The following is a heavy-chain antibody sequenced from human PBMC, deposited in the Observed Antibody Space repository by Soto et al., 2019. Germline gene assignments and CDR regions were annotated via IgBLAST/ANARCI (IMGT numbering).Heavy chain of an antibody. CDR3: ASRGYDSSGYPNRRAFDI. CDR1: GGTFSSYA. Sequence: SVKVSCKASGGTFSSYAISWVRQAPGQGLEWMGGIIPIFGTANYAQKFQGRVTITADESTSTAYMELSSLRSEDTAVYYCASRGYDSSGYPNRRAFDIWGQGTMVTVSS. D-gene: IGHD3-22*01. J-gene: IGHJ3*02. CDR2: IIPIFGTA. V-gene: IGHV1-69*13.